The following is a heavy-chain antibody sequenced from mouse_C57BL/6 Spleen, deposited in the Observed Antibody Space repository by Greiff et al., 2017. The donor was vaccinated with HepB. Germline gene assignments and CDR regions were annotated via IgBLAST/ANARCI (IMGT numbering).Heavy chain of an antibody. D-gene: IGHD2-4*01. CDR1: GFTFSDYG. CDR2: ISSGSSTI. CDR3: ARYYDYGRYAMDY. V-gene: IGHV5-17*01. Sequence: EVQLVESGGGLVKPGGSLKLSCAASGFTFSDYGMHWVRQAPEKGLEWVAYISSGSSTIYYADTVKGRFTISRDKAKNTLFLQKTSLRSEDTAMYYCARYYDYGRYAMDYGGQGTSVTVSS. J-gene: IGHJ4*01.